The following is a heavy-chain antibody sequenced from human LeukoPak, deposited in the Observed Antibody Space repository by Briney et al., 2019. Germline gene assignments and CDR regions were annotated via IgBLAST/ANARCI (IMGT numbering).Heavy chain of an antibody. CDR1: GGSISSGGYY. CDR3: AKLYSGTRPPDY. CDR2: IYYSGNT. Sequence: PSETLSLTCAVSGGSISSGGYYWGWIRQPPGKGLEWIGSIYYSGNTYYNPSLKSRVTISIDTSKNQFSLKMTSLTAADTAVYYCAKLYSGTRPPDYWGQGTLVTVSS. D-gene: IGHD3-10*01. V-gene: IGHV4-39*01. J-gene: IGHJ4*02.